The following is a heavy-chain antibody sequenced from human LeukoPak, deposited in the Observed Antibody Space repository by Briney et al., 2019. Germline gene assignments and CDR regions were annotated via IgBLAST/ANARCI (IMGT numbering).Heavy chain of an antibody. CDR2: ISSSGSAI. D-gene: IGHD3-16*01. Sequence: GGSLRLSCAASGFTFSSYEMNWVGQAPGKGLEWVSYISSSGSAIYYADSVKGRFTISRDNAKNSLYLQMNSLRAEDTAVYYCARDLASPRYYFDYWGQGTLVTVSS. J-gene: IGHJ4*02. CDR1: GFTFSSYE. V-gene: IGHV3-48*03. CDR3: ARDLASPRYYFDY.